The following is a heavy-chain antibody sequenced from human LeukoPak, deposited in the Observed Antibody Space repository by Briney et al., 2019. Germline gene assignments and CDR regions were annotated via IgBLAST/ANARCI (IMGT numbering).Heavy chain of an antibody. J-gene: IGHJ5*02. D-gene: IGHD1-26*01. CDR1: SGSISSGNYY. V-gene: IGHV4-30-4*08. Sequence: AQTLSLTCTVSSGSISSGNYYWSWIRQPPGKGLEWIGHIYYSGSTYYNPSLSSRVTISVETSKNQFSLNLSSVTAADTPVYFCARAGGNYSGWFDPWGQGTLVTVSS. CDR2: IYYSGST. CDR3: ARAGGNYSGWFDP.